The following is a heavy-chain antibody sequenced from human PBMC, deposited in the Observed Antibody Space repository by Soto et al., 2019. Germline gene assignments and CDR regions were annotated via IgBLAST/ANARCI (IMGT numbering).Heavy chain of an antibody. CDR3: AKDTYYHDSSGYYIFDY. D-gene: IGHD3-22*01. V-gene: IGHV3-30*18. Sequence: QVQLVESGGGVVQPGRSLRLSCAASGLTFSSYGMHWVRQAPGKGPEWGAAISYDGSNKNYADSVKGRFTISRDNSKKTVDLQMNSLRAEDTAVYYCAKDTYYHDSSGYYIFDYWGQGTLVTVSS. J-gene: IGHJ4*02. CDR2: ISYDGSNK. CDR1: GLTFSSYG.